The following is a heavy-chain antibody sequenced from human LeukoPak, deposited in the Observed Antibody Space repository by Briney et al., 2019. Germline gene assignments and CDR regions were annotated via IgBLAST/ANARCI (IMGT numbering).Heavy chain of an antibody. Sequence: PGGSLRLSCEASGFTFSSYWMSWVRQAPGKGLVWVANIKQDGSEKYYVDSVKGRFTISRDNAKNSLYLQMNSLRAEDTAVYYCARVRGSYCLDYWGQGTLVTVSS. D-gene: IGHD3-16*01. CDR3: ARVRGSYCLDY. CDR2: IKQDGSEK. J-gene: IGHJ4*02. CDR1: GFTFSSYW. V-gene: IGHV3-7*01.